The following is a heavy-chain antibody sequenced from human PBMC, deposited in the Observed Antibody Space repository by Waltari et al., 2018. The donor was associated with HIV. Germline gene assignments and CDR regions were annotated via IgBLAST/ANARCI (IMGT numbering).Heavy chain of an antibody. CDR2: ISGSVGGT. D-gene: IGHD6-19*01. CDR3: AGYPSGWHVDR. J-gene: IGHJ5*02. V-gene: IGHV3-23*01. CDR1: SGTCSSYA. Sequence: EVQLLESGGGLVLRGGSMRRPCAASSGTCSSYAMGWVRQAAGTGLEWVSGISGSVGGTYYPDPVPRRSTRSRDYSKSTRLLEMDSLRAEDTAIYFWAGYPSGWHVDRRGQRALFTVSS.